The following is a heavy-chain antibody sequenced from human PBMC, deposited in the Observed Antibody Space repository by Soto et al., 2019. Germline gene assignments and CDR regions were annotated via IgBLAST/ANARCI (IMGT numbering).Heavy chain of an antibody. CDR1: GFSFSNVW. D-gene: IGHD2-15*01. CDR2: IKRKIDGEAT. Sequence: ESGGGLVKPGGSLRLSCAASGFSFSNVWMNWVRQAPGKGLEWVGRIKRKIDGEATDYAAPVKGRFTVLRDDSKSALYLQMNSLKGDDTAVYYCTTGSVEGVWGQGTTVTVS. CDR3: TTGSVEGV. V-gene: IGHV3-15*07. J-gene: IGHJ6*02.